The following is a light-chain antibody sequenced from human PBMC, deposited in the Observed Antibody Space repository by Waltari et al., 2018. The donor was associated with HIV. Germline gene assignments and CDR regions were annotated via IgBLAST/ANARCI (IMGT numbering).Light chain of an antibody. V-gene: IGLV1-51*01. J-gene: IGLJ2*01. CDR1: SSSFGNNY. Sequence: QSVLTQPPSVSAPPGQKVTISCSGSSSSFGNNYVSWYQQVPGTAPKLLIYDNNRRPSGIPDRFSGSKSGTSATLASTGLQTGDEADYYCGTWDNSLSAGFFGGGTKLTVL. CDR2: DNN. CDR3: GTWDNSLSAGF.